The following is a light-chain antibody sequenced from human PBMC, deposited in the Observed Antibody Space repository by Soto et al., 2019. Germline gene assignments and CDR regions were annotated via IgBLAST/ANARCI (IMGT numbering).Light chain of an antibody. CDR1: SSNIGAGYD. J-gene: IGLJ3*02. CDR3: QSYDSSLSGWV. Sequence: QPVLTQPPSVSGAPGQRVTISCTGSSSNIGAGYDVHWYQQLPGTAPKLLIYGNSNRSSGVPDRFSGSKSGTSASLAITGLQAGDEADYYCQSYDSSLSGWVFGGGTKVTVL. CDR2: GNS. V-gene: IGLV1-40*01.